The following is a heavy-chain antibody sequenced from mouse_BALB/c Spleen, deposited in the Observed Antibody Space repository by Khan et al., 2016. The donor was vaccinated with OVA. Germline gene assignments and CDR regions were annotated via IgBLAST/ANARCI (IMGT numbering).Heavy chain of an antibody. CDR1: GYTFADSG. CDR3: TRDGISEVAY. J-gene: IGHJ3*01. CDR2: ISTYYGNI. V-gene: IGHV1S137*01. Sequence: VKLMESGPEPVRPGASVKISCKGSGYTFADSGMHWVRQSHAKSLEWIGVISTYYGNIKYNQKFEGRATLTVDKSSSTAYMELARLTSEDSAVYFCTRDGISEVAYWGQGTLVTVSA. D-gene: IGHD2-3*01.